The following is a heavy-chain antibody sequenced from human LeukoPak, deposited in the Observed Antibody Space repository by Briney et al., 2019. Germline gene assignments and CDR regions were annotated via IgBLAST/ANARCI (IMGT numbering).Heavy chain of an antibody. CDR3: ARFAAGGSHYYYMDV. V-gene: IGHV3-48*01. J-gene: IGHJ6*03. CDR1: GFTFSSYT. CDR2: IGTSSTTI. D-gene: IGHD6-25*01. Sequence: GGSLRLSCAASGFTFSSYTMNWVRQPPGKGLEWVSNIGTSSTTIYYADSVKGRFTISRDNAKNSLYLQMNSLRADDTAVYYCARFAAGGSHYYYMDVWGKGTTVTVSS.